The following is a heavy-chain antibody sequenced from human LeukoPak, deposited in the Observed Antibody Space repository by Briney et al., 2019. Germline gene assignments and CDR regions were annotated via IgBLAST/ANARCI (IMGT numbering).Heavy chain of an antibody. J-gene: IGHJ4*02. CDR2: IYSRGNT. CDR3: ARQNFVVVTAIRIFDY. CDR1: GGSLTSTTYR. V-gene: IGHV4-39*01. Sequence: RSSETLSLTCTVAGGSLTSTTYRWGWIRQPPGKGLEWIGQIYSRGNTNYNPSLKSRVTVSVDTSKSQFSLKLNSVTAADTAVYYCARQNFVVVTAIRIFDYWGQGTLVTVSS. D-gene: IGHD2-21*02.